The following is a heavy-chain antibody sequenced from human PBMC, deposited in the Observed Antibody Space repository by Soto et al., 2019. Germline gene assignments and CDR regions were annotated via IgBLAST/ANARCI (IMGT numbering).Heavy chain of an antibody. CDR3: ARDMGVPAASDYYFYGMDV. J-gene: IGHJ6*02. Sequence: PSETLSLTCTVSGGSISSYYWSWIRQPPGKGLEWIGYIYYSGSTNYNPSLKSRVTISVDTSKNQFSLKLSSVTAADTAVYYCARDMGVPAASDYYFYGMDVWGQGTTVPVSS. CDR2: IYYSGST. CDR1: GGSISSYY. D-gene: IGHD2-2*01. V-gene: IGHV4-59*01.